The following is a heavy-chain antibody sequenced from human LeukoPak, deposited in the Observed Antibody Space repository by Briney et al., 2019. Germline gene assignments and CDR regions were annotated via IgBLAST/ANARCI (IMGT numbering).Heavy chain of an antibody. CDR1: GGSISSSSYY. V-gene: IGHV4-39*01. D-gene: IGHD3-3*01. Sequence: SETLSLTCTVSGGSISSSSYYWGWIRQPPGKGLEWIGTIYYSGSTYYNPSLKSRVTISVDTSKNQFSLKLSSVTAADTAVYYCAGRFLEWLLDYWGQGTLATVSS. CDR3: AGRFLEWLLDY. CDR2: IYYSGST. J-gene: IGHJ4*02.